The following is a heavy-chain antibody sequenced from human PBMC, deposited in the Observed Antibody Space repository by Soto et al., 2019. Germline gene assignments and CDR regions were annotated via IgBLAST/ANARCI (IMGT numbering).Heavy chain of an antibody. V-gene: IGHV3-30-3*01. D-gene: IGHD7-27*01. Sequence: QVQLVESGGGVVQPGRSLRLSCAASGFTFSSYAMPWVRQAPGKGLEWVAVITYDGSKKYYADSVKGRFTISRDNSKNTLYLQMNSLRAEDTAVYYCARDTGASVAYYGMDVWGQGTTVTVSS. CDR2: ITYDGSKK. J-gene: IGHJ6*02. CDR3: ARDTGASVAYYGMDV. CDR1: GFTFSSYA.